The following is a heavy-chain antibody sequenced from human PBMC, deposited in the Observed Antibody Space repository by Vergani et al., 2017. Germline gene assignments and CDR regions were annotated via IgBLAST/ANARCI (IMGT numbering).Heavy chain of an antibody. CDR2: ISYDGSNK. CDR1: GFTFSSYA. CDR3: ARDPGTPSRFDY. J-gene: IGHJ4*02. D-gene: IGHD6-13*01. V-gene: IGHV3-30-3*01. Sequence: QVQLVESGGGVVQPGRSLRLSCAASGFTFSSYAMHWVRQAPGKGLEWVAVISYDGSNKYYADSVKGRFTISRDNSKNTLYLQMNSLGAEDTAVYYCARDPGTPSRFDYWGQGTLVTVSS.